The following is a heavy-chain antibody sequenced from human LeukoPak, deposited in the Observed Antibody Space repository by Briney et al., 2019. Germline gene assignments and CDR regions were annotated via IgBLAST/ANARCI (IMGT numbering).Heavy chain of an antibody. CDR1: GFTFSSYA. D-gene: IGHD6-19*01. CDR2: ISGSGGST. Sequence: PGGSLRLSCAASGFTFSSYAMSWVRQAPGKGLEWVSGISGSGGSTYYADSVKGRFTISRDNSKNTLYLQMNSLRAEDTAVYNCAEDVDSSGGDGFDIWGQGTMVTVSS. J-gene: IGHJ3*02. V-gene: IGHV3-23*01. CDR3: AEDVDSSGGDGFDI.